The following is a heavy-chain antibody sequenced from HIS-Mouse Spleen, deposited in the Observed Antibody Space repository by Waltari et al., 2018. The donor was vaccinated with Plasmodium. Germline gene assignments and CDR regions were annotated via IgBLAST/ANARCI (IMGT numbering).Heavy chain of an antibody. Sequence: EVQLVESGGGLVQPGGSLVLSCAASGFTVSRHYCSWVRQAPGKGLEWVLVIYGGGSTYYADAVKGRFTISRDNSKNTLYLQMNSLRAEDTAVYYCARLGIPYVDTAMAVGYWGQGTLVTVSS. V-gene: IGHV3-66*01. CDR2: IYGGGST. D-gene: IGHD5-18*01. CDR1: GFTVSRHY. J-gene: IGHJ4*02. CDR3: ARLGIPYVDTAMAVGY.